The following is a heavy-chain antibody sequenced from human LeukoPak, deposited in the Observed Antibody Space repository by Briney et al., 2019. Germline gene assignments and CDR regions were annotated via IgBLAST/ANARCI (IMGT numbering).Heavy chain of an antibody. J-gene: IGHJ4*02. CDR1: GGSISSGGYY. CDR2: IYYSGST. V-gene: IGHV4-31*03. CDR3: ARADSGSYLFHY. D-gene: IGHD1-26*01. Sequence: SETLSLTCTVSGGSISSGGYYWSWIRQHPGKGLEWIGYIYYSGSTYYNPSLKSRVTISVDTSKNQFSLKLSSVTAADTAVCYCARADSGSYLFHYWGQGTLVTVSS.